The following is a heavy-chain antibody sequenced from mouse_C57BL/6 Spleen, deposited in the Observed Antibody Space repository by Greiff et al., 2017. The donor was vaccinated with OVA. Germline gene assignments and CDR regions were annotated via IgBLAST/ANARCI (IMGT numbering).Heavy chain of an antibody. CDR2: IHPNNGGT. J-gene: IGHJ1*03. Sequence: VQLQQSGPELVKPGASVKIPCKASGYTFTDYNMDWVQQSHGKSLEWIGDIHPNNGGTIYNQKFKGKATLTVDKSSSTADMERRSLTSDDTAVYYWARRDHYYGSIYWYFDVWGTGTTVTVAS. CDR3: ARRDHYYGSIYWYFDV. D-gene: IGHD1-1*01. CDR1: GYTFTDYN. V-gene: IGHV1-18*01.